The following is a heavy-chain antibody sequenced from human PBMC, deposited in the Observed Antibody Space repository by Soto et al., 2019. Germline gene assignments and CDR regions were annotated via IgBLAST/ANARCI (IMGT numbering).Heavy chain of an antibody. D-gene: IGHD1-26*01. CDR3: ARGGGSYYFDY. CDR2: IYHSGST. V-gene: IGHV4-30-2*01. J-gene: IGHJ4*02. CDR1: GGSISSGGYS. Sequence: QLQLQESGSGLVKPSQTLSLTCAVSGGSISSGGYSWSWIRQPPGKGLEWIGYIYHSGSTYYNPSVKSRVTISVDRAKNQFSLKLSSVTAADTAVYYCARGGGSYYFDYWGQGTLVTVSS.